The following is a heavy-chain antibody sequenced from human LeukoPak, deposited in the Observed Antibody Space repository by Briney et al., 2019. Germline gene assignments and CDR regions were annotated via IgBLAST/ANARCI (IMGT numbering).Heavy chain of an antibody. CDR1: GGSISSYY. D-gene: IGHD2-2*01. CDR3: ARDVADCSSTSCYSHYYYMDV. Sequence: SETPSLTCTVSGGSISSYYWSWIRQPPGKGLEWIGYIYYSGSTNYNPSLKSRVTISVDTSKNQFSLKLSSVTAADTAVYYCARDVADCSSTSCYSHYYYMDVWGKGTTVTVSS. CDR2: IYYSGST. V-gene: IGHV4-59*01. J-gene: IGHJ6*03.